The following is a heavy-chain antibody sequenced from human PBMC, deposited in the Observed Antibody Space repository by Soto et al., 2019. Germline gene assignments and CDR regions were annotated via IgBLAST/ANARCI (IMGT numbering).Heavy chain of an antibody. CDR2: ISYDGSNK. CDR3: AKDGSGGTRSNGMDV. Sequence: QVQLVESGGGVVQPGRSLRLSCAASGFTFSSYGMHWVRQAPGKGLEWVAVISYDGSNKYYADSVKGRFTISRDNSKNTLYLQMNSLRAEDTAVYYCAKDGSGGTRSNGMDVWGQGTTFTVSS. D-gene: IGHD1-1*01. CDR1: GFTFSSYG. J-gene: IGHJ6*02. V-gene: IGHV3-30*18.